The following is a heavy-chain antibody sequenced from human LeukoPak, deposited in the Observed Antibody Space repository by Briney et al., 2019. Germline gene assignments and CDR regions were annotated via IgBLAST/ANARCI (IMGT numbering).Heavy chain of an antibody. CDR1: GGPISSYY. CDR2: IYTSGST. J-gene: IGHJ4*02. CDR3: GRDGGYYDSHLDY. V-gene: IGHV4-4*07. D-gene: IGHD3-22*01. Sequence: MTSETLSLTCTVPGGPISSYYWSWIRQPAGKGLEWIGRIYTSGSTYYKPSLKSRVTMSEDPSNNQFSLKLSSMAAAGRAFHCEGRDGGYYDSHLDYWGQGTLVTVSS.